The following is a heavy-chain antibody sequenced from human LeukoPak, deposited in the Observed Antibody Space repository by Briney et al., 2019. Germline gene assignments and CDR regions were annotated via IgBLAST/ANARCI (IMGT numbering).Heavy chain of an antibody. CDR3: AKEGYCSGGSCYGLPYFDY. CDR2: ISGTGGST. J-gene: IGHJ4*02. Sequence: GGSLRLSCVASGFSFNNFGMTWVRQAPGRGLEWVSSISGTGGSTHYADSVKGRFTISRDNSKNTLYLQMNSLRAEDTAVYYCAKEGYCSGGSCYGLPYFDYWGQGTLVTVSS. CDR1: GFSFNNFG. V-gene: IGHV3-23*01. D-gene: IGHD2-15*01.